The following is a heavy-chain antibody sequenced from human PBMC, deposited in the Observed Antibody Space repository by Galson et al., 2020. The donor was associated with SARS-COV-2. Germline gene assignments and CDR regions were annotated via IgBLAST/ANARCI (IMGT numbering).Heavy chain of an antibody. CDR2: ISSSSSYI. CDR1: GFTFSSYS. V-gene: IGHV3-21*01. Sequence: GALRLSCAASGFTFSSYSMNWVRQAPGKGLEWVSSISSSSSYIYYADSVKGRFTISRDNAKNSLYLQMNSLRAEDTAVYYCARVGGGIRPPDYYDSSGASDYWGQGTLVTVSS. J-gene: IGHJ4*02. CDR3: ARVGGGIRPPDYYDSSGASDY. D-gene: IGHD3-22*01.